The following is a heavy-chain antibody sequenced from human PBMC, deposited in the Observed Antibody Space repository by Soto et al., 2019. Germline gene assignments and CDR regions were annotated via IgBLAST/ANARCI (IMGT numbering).Heavy chain of an antibody. CDR1: GYTFTSYD. CDR3: ARGVSAGVDV. J-gene: IGHJ6*02. CDR2: MSPNSGIT. V-gene: IGHV1-8*01. Sequence: GASVKVSCKASGYTFTSYDINWVRQVTGQGFEWMGWMSPNSGITGYAQEFQGRITMTRNTPISTAYMELSSLRSDDTAVYYCARGVSAGVDVWG.